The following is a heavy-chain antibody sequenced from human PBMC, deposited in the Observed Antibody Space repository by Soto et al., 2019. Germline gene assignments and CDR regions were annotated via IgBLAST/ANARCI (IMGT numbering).Heavy chain of an antibody. J-gene: IGHJ5*02. D-gene: IGHD3-3*01. Sequence: QVQLVQSGTEVKRPGASVKVSCKASGYMFSDYFLHWVRQAPGQGLEWLGWFKPKGGDSHYAQKFKNRVNMSADMPVANTAYMKLSGLRSDDTATYFCARASFILRRIKNLGEASPGIIEHWGHGTLVSLSS. CDR2: FKPKGGDS. V-gene: IGHV1-2*02. CDR3: ARASFILRRIKNLGEASPGIIEH. CDR1: GYMFSDYF.